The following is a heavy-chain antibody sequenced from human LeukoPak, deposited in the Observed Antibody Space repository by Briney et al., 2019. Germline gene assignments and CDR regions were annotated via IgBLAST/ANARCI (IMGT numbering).Heavy chain of an antibody. CDR1: GGSISSHF. CDR2: IFYSGTT. J-gene: IGHJ4*02. CDR3: AREGGIAAGNFDY. V-gene: IGHV4-59*11. D-gene: IGHD6-13*01. Sequence: PSETLSLTCTVSGGSISSHFWSWIRQPPGKGLEWIGYIFYSGTTKYNPSLRSRVTISADTSKNQFSLKLSSVTAADTAVYYCAREGGIAAGNFDYWGQGTLVTVSS.